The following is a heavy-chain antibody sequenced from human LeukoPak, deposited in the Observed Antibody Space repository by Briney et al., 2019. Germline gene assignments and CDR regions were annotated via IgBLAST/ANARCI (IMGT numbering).Heavy chain of an antibody. CDR1: GFTFSSCK. CDR2: IKQHGSEK. CDR3: AASSIGHDLGSGCCYYIYY. J-gene: IGHJ4*02. D-gene: IGHD2-15*01. V-gene: IGHV3-7*01. Sequence: PGGSLRLSCAASGFTFSSCKMTWVRQAPGKGLEWVANIKQHGSEKYYVDSVKGRFTISRDDAKNSLFLQMNSLRAEDTAFYYWAASSIGHDLGSGCCYYIYYCGQGTLVTVSS.